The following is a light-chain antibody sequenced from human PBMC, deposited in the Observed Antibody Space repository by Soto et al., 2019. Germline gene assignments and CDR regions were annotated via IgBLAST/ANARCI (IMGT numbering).Light chain of an antibody. CDR3: GSWDSSLSAYV. CDR1: SSHIGGNS. CDR2: DDN. Sequence: QTLLSQPPSVSAAPGQKVTISCSGSSSHIGGNSVSWYQQLPGTAPKLLIYDDNKRPSGIPDRFSGSKSGTSATLGITGFQTGDEADYYCGSWDSSLSAYVFGTGTKVTVL. J-gene: IGLJ1*01. V-gene: IGLV1-51*01.